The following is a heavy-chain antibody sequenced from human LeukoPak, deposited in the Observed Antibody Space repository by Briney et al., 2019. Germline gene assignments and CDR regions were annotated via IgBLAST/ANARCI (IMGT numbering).Heavy chain of an antibody. CDR2: IWYDGSKK. Sequence: GRSLRLSCAASGFTFSSYGMHWVRQAPGKGLEWAAVIWYDGSKKYYADSVKGRFTISRDNVKNTLYLQMNSLRAEDTAVHYCARDPTAYYDSSGYYLNTIDYWGQGTLVTVSS. CDR1: GFTFSSYG. V-gene: IGHV3-33*01. CDR3: ARDPTAYYDSSGYYLNTIDY. D-gene: IGHD3-22*01. J-gene: IGHJ4*02.